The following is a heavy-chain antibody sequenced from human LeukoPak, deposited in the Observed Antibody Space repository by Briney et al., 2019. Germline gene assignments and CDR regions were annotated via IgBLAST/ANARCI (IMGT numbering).Heavy chain of an antibody. D-gene: IGHD6-19*01. CDR2: IRSDGSDT. Sequence: PGGSLRLSCAASGFTFSDTWMHWVRQAPGKGLVWVSRIRSDGSDTRYAESVKGRFTISRDNAKNSLYLQMNSLRAEDTAVYYCARLFSSGWKFLDYWGQGTLVTVSS. V-gene: IGHV3-74*01. CDR1: GFTFSDTW. J-gene: IGHJ4*02. CDR3: ARLFSSGWKFLDY.